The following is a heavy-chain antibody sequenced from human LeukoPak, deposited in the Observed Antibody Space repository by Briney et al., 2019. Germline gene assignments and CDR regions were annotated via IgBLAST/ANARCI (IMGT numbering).Heavy chain of an antibody. D-gene: IGHD3-22*01. V-gene: IGHV3-48*01. CDR3: ARAPWYYDSSGYYDDRGAFDI. J-gene: IGHJ3*02. Sequence: GGSLRLSCAASGFTFSSYSLNWVRQAPGKGLEWVSHISSSSSTIYYADSVKGRFTISRDNAKNSLYLQMNSLRAEDTAVYYCARAPWYYDSSGYYDDRGAFDIWGQGTMVTVSS. CDR2: ISSSSSTI. CDR1: GFTFSSYS.